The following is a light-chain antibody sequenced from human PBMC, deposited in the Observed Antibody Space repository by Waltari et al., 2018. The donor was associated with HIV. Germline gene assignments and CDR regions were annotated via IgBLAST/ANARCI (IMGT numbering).Light chain of an antibody. V-gene: IGLV1-44*01. CDR1: SSNIGNNP. J-gene: IGLJ2*01. Sequence: QSVMTQPPSASGTPGQSVTISCSGSSSNIGNNPVNWYQQLPGTAPKLLIYTNNQRPSGVPDGFSGSRSGTSASLAISGLQSEDEADYYCAAWDDSLSGVVFGGGTKLTVL. CDR3: AAWDDSLSGVV. CDR2: TNN.